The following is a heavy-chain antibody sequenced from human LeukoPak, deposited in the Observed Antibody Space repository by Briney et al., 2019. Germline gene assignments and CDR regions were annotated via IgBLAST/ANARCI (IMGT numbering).Heavy chain of an antibody. D-gene: IGHD2-2*01. Sequence: PGGSLRLSCAASGFTFSSYGMHWVRQAPGKGLEWVAVISYDGSNKYYANSVKGRFTISRDNSKNTLYLQMNSLRAEDTAVYYCAKPPFCSTSCYRPLRHWGQGTLVTVSS. J-gene: IGHJ4*02. V-gene: IGHV3-30*18. CDR3: AKPPFCSTSCYRPLRH. CDR2: ISYDGSNK. CDR1: GFTFSSYG.